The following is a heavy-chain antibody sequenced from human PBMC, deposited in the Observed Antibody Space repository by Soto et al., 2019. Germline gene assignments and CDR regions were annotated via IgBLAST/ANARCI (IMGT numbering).Heavy chain of an antibody. CDR1: SGSISNDNW. CDR3: VGNGYYCLDH. Sequence: QVQLQESGPGLVKPSGTLSLTCAVSSGSISNDNWWSWVRQAPGKGLEWIGEIYHSGSTNYNPSLKSRVTRSVDRSKNQFSLKLSSVTAADTAVYYCVGNGYYCLDHWGQGTLVTVSS. D-gene: IGHD3-3*01. V-gene: IGHV4-4*02. CDR2: IYHSGST. J-gene: IGHJ4*02.